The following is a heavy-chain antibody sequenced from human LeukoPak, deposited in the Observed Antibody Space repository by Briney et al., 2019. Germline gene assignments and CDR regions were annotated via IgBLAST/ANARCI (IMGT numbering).Heavy chain of an antibody. Sequence: GESLKISCKVSGNTFTSNWIGWVRQMPGKGLEWMGIIFPGDSDAKYSPSFQGQVTISVDKSVNTAYLQWSSLKASDTAMYYFARREVLMNGLDVWGQGTTVTVSS. D-gene: IGHD1-1*01. CDR2: IFPGDSDA. V-gene: IGHV5-51*01. CDR3: ARREVLMNGLDV. CDR1: GNTFTSNW. J-gene: IGHJ6*02.